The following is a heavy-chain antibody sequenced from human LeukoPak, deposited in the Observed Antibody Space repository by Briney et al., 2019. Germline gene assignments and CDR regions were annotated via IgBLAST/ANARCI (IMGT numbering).Heavy chain of an antibody. CDR1: GFTFSSYA. V-gene: IGHV3-23*01. D-gene: IGHD3-16*01. Sequence: GGSLRLSCAASGFTFSSYAMSWVRQAPGKGLEWVSAISGSGGSTYYADSVKGRFTISRDNSKNTLYLQMNSLRAEDTAVYYCARVRGGWGTEGPFDYWGQGTLVTVSS. CDR3: ARVRGGWGTEGPFDY. CDR2: ISGSGGST. J-gene: IGHJ4*02.